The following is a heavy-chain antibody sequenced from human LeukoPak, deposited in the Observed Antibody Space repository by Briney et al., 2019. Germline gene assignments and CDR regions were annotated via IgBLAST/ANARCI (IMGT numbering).Heavy chain of an antibody. CDR2: INPNSGGT. CDR3: ARESGSIFGPMDV. CDR1: GDAFTSYY. J-gene: IGHJ6*01. Sequence: ASVKVSCKASGDAFTSYYMPWVRQAPGQGLEWMGWINPNSGGTNYAQKFQGWVTMTRDKSISTAYMELSRLRSDDTDVYYCARESGSIFGPMDVWGEGATVTVSS. D-gene: IGHD3-3*01. V-gene: IGHV1-2*04.